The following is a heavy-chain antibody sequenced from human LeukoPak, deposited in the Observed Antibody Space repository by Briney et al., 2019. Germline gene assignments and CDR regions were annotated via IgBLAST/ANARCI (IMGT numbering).Heavy chain of an antibody. CDR1: GYTFTDYW. Sequence: ASVKVSCKASGYTFTDYWLHWVRQAPGQGLEYMGCMYPKSGVTGYVQKFQGRVTLTSDTSISTAYMELSSLRSDDTAMCYCARDPGYLQPDLWGQGTLVTVPS. J-gene: IGHJ4*02. CDR3: ARDPGYLQPDL. V-gene: IGHV1-2*02. D-gene: IGHD2-15*01. CDR2: MYPKSGVT.